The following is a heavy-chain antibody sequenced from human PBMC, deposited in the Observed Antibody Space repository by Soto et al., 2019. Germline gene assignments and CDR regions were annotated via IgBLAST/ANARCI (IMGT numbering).Heavy chain of an antibody. CDR2: IYPGDSDT. J-gene: IGHJ6*02. V-gene: IGHV5-51*01. CDR3: ARQKGLAPYYYPGMDV. CDR1: GYSFTSYW. Sequence: GESLKISCKGSGYSFTSYWIGWVRQMPWKGLEWMGIIYPGDSDTRYSPSFQGQVTISADKSISTAYLQWSSLKASDTAMYYCARQKGLAPYYYPGMDVWGQGTTVTVSS.